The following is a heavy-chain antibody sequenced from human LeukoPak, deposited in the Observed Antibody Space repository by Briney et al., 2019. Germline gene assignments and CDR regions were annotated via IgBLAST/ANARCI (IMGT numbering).Heavy chain of an antibody. CDR1: GYSISSGYY. J-gene: IGHJ2*01. CDR3: ARYDTMNYGDSYWYFDL. D-gene: IGHD4-17*01. Sequence: SETLSLTCTVSGYSISSGYYWGWIRQPPGKGLEWIGSIYHSGSTYYNPSLKSRVTISVDTSKNQFSLKLSSVTAADTAVYYCARYDTMNYGDSYWYFDLWGRGTLVTVSS. V-gene: IGHV4-38-2*02. CDR2: IYHSGST.